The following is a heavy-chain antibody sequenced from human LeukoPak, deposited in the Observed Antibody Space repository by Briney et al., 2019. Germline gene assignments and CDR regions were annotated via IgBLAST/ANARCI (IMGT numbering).Heavy chain of an antibody. Sequence: GGSLKLSCAASGFTFSSYWMNWVRQAPGKGLVWVSRINSDGSSTSYADSVKGRFTISRDNAKTTLYLQMNSLRAEDTAVYYCAKVFYPAAGTGRVDFPFDYWGQGTLVTVSS. CDR1: GFTFSSYW. V-gene: IGHV3-74*01. J-gene: IGHJ4*02. D-gene: IGHD6-13*01. CDR3: AKVFYPAAGTGRVDFPFDY. CDR2: INSDGSST.